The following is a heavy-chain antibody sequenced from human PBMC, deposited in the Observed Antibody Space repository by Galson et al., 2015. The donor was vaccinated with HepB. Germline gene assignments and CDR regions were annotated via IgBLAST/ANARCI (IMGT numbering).Heavy chain of an antibody. Sequence: SLRLSCAASGFTFSSYAMSWVRQAPGKGLEWVSVISGSGGSTYYADSVKGRFTISRDNSKNTLYLQMNSLRAEDTAVYYCAKAQDIVVVPAAPDYYYYGMDVWGQGTTVTVSS. J-gene: IGHJ6*02. CDR3: AKAQDIVVVPAAPDYYYYGMDV. CDR2: ISGSGGST. V-gene: IGHV3-23*01. CDR1: GFTFSSYA. D-gene: IGHD2-2*01.